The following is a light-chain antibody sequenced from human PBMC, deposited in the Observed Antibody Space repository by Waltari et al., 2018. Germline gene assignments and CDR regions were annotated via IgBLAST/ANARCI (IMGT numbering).Light chain of an antibody. V-gene: IGKV1-33*01. Sequence: DIQMTQSPSSLSASVGDRVTITCQASQDISNYLNWYQQKPGKAPKRLIYDASNLETGVPSRFSGSGSGTDFTFTISSLQPEDIATYYCQQYRAFGQGTRLEIK. CDR3: QQYRA. J-gene: IGKJ5*01. CDR1: QDISNY. CDR2: DAS.